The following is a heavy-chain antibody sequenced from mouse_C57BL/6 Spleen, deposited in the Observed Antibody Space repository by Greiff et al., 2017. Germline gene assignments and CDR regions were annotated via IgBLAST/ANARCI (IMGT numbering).Heavy chain of an antibody. Sequence: QVQLQQPGAELVMPGASVKLSCKASGYTFTSYWMHWVKQRPGQGLEWIGEIDPSDSYTNYNQKFKGKSTLTVDKSSSIAYMQLSSLTSEDSAVYYCARSIYYGNFDYWGQGTTLTVSS. CDR2: IDPSDSYT. CDR3: ARSIYYGNFDY. CDR1: GYTFTSYW. D-gene: IGHD2-1*01. V-gene: IGHV1-69*01. J-gene: IGHJ2*01.